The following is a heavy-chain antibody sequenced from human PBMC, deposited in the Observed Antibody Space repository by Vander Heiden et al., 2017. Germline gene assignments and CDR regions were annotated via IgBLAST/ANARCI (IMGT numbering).Heavy chain of an antibody. J-gene: IGHJ3*02. V-gene: IGHV1-69*01. Sequence: QVQLVQSGAEAKKPGSSVKVSCKASGGTFSSYAISWVRQAPGQGLEWMGGIIPIFGTANYAQKFQGRVTITADESTSTAYMELSSLRSEDTAVYYCARAITMIVVGRGAFDIWGQGTMVTVSS. D-gene: IGHD3-22*01. CDR1: GGTFSSYA. CDR3: ARAITMIVVGRGAFDI. CDR2: IIPIFGTA.